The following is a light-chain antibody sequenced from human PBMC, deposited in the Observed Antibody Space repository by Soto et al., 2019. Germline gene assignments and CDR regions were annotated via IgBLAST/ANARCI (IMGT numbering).Light chain of an antibody. CDR2: KTS. CDR1: QSISSW. CDR3: QQYNSYPWT. V-gene: IGKV1-5*03. Sequence: DVQMTLSPSSLSASVGDRVTITCRASQSISSWLAWYQQKPGKAPKLLIYKTSSLESGVPSRFSGSRSGTEFTLTISSLQPEDFATYFCQQYNSYPWTFGQGTKVDIK. J-gene: IGKJ1*01.